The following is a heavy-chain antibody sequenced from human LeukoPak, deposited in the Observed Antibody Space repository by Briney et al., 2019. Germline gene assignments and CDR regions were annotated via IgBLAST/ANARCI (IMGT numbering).Heavy chain of an antibody. Sequence: SETLSLTCTVSGGSISSYYWSWIRQPPGKGLEWIGYIYYSGSTNYNPSLKSRVTISVDTSKNQFSLKLSSVTAADTAVYCCARFVDYYDSSGYYSSFDYWGQGTLVTVSS. CDR3: ARFVDYYDSSGYYSSFDY. V-gene: IGHV4-59*01. CDR1: GGSISSYY. D-gene: IGHD3-22*01. CDR2: IYYSGST. J-gene: IGHJ4*02.